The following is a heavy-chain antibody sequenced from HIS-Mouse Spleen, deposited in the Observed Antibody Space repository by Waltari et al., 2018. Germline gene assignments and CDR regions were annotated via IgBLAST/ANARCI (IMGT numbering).Heavy chain of an antibody. CDR1: GGSTSTGGYF. J-gene: IGHJ3*02. D-gene: IGHD3-16*01. CDR2: IYYSGST. Sequence: QVQLQESGPGLVKPSQAPSLPSPFPGGSTSTGGYFCSWIRQPPGKGPEWIGYIYYSGSTYYNPSLKSRVTISVDTSKNQFSLKLSAVTAADTAVYSCDGGNGGAFDIWGQGTMVTVSS. V-gene: IGHV4-31*03. CDR3: DGGNGGAFDI.